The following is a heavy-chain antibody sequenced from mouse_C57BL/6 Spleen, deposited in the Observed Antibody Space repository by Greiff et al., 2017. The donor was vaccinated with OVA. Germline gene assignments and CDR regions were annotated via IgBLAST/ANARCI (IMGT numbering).Heavy chain of an antibody. CDR3: TTGGGAVRSWFAY. V-gene: IGHV14-1*01. Sequence: EVMLVESGAELVRPGASVKLSCTASGFNIKDYYMHWVKQRPEQGLEWIGRIDPEDGDTEYAPKFQGKATMTADTSSNTAYLQLSSLTSEDTAVYYCTTGGGAVRSWFAYWGQGTLVTVSA. D-gene: IGHD2-14*01. CDR1: GFNIKDYY. CDR2: IDPEDGDT. J-gene: IGHJ3*01.